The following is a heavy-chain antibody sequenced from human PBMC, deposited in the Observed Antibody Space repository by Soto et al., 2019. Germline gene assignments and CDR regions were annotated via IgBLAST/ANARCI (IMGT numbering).Heavy chain of an antibody. Sequence: EVQLLESGGGLVQPGGSLRLSCAASGFTFSSYAMSWVRQAPGKGLEWVSAISGSGGSTYYADSVKGRFTISRDNSKNTLYLQMNSLRAEDTAVYYCAKGMDSSGYYGEAFDIWCQGTMVTVSS. D-gene: IGHD3-22*01. CDR2: ISGSGGST. J-gene: IGHJ3*02. CDR3: AKGMDSSGYYGEAFDI. V-gene: IGHV3-23*01. CDR1: GFTFSSYA.